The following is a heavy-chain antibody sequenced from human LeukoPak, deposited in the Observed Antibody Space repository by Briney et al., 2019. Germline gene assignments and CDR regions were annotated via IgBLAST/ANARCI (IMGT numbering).Heavy chain of an antibody. CDR3: ARDLGLRAPVFDY. CDR1: GFTFSSYE. CDR2: ISGSGSTI. Sequence: GGSLRLSCAAPGFTFSSYEMNWVRQAPGKGLEWVSYISGSGSTIYYADSVKGRFTISRDNAKNSLYLQMNSLRAEDTAVYYCARDLGLRAPVFDYWGQGTLVTVSS. V-gene: IGHV3-48*03. D-gene: IGHD3-10*01. J-gene: IGHJ4*02.